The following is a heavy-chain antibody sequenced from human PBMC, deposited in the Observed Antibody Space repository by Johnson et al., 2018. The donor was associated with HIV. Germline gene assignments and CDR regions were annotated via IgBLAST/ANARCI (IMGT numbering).Heavy chain of an antibody. CDR1: AFTVSDNY. V-gene: IGHV3-66*01. CDR2: IYTGGST. D-gene: IGHD6-19*01. CDR3: AMPQLLADDIFNF. Sequence: VQLVESGGGLVQPGGSLRLSCAASAFTVSDNYLSWVRQAPGKGLEWVSVIYTGGSTYYADSVTGRFTISRDNSKNTLSLQMSSLRVEDTGVYYCAMPQLLADDIFNFWGQGTMVTVSS. J-gene: IGHJ3*01.